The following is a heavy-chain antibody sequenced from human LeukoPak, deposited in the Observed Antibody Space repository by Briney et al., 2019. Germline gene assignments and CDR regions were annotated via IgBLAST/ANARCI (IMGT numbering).Heavy chain of an antibody. CDR1: GYTFTSYY. Sequence: GASAKASCKASGYTFTSYYMHWVRQAPGPGLEWMGIISPSGGSTTYAQKFQGRVTMTRDTSTTSVYMELSSLRSEDTAVYYCARAGSSFSLNCFDPWGQGTLVTVSS. D-gene: IGHD3-10*01. J-gene: IGHJ5*02. V-gene: IGHV1-46*03. CDR3: ARAGSSFSLNCFDP. CDR2: ISPSGGST.